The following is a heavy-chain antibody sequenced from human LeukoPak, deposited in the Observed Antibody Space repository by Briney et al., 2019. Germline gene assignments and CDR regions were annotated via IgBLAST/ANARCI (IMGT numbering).Heavy chain of an antibody. J-gene: IGHJ4*02. D-gene: IGHD5-24*01. CDR1: GVTVSNNF. CDR2: IYRGGTI. Sequence: GGSLRLSCAASGVTVSNNFMSWVRHAPGKGLEWVSVIYRGGTIYYADSVRGRFTISRDNSKNTLYLQMISLRAEDTAVYYCGGGDGHNHGDYWGQGTLVTVSS. V-gene: IGHV3-53*01. CDR3: GGGDGHNHGDY.